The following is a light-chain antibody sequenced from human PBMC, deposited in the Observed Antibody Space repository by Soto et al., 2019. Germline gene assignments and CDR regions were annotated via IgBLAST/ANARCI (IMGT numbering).Light chain of an antibody. Sequence: DIQMTQSPSTLSESIGDRVTITCRASQSISTYLAWFQQKPGKAPKLLIYKASTLQSGVPSRFSGSGSGTEFTLTISSLQPDDSATYYCQQYDSYSPTFGQGPKVEIK. J-gene: IGKJ1*01. CDR2: KAS. CDR3: QQYDSYSPT. V-gene: IGKV1-5*03. CDR1: QSISTY.